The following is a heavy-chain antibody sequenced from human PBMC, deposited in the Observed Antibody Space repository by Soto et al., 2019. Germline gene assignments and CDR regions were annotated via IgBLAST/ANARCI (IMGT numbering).Heavy chain of an antibody. D-gene: IGHD1-26*01. V-gene: IGHV3-11*06. Sequence: QVQLVESGGGLVRPGGSLRLSCAASGFTFSTFYMNWVRQAPGKGLEWVSFLSSESTFISYADSVKGRFTISRDNSKKSLFLQMDSLRVEDPDVYYCARVRSGRYNAFDLWGPGTVVTVSS. CDR3: ARVRSGRYNAFDL. CDR2: LSSESTFI. J-gene: IGHJ3*01. CDR1: GFTFSTFY.